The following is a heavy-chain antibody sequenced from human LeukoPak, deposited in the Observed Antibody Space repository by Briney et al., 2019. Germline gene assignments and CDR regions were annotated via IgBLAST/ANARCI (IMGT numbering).Heavy chain of an antibody. CDR3: ARVGYSYGLNWFDP. D-gene: IGHD5-18*01. Sequence: ASVKVSCKVSGGTFSSYAISWVRQAPGQGLEWMGGIIPIFGTANYAQKFQGRVTITADESTSTAYMELSSLRSEDTAVYYCARVGYSYGLNWFDPWGQGTLVTVSS. CDR2: IIPIFGTA. V-gene: IGHV1-69*13. J-gene: IGHJ5*02. CDR1: GGTFSSYA.